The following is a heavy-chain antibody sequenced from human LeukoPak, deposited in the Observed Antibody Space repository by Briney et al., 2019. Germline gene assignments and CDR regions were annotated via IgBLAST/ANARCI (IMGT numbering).Heavy chain of an antibody. D-gene: IGHD2-21*02. CDR2: IREGRNYI. CDR3: ARDWPRDNDAFDI. CDR1: GFNFLTYS. J-gene: IGHJ3*02. V-gene: IGHV3-21*01. Sequence: GESLRLSCAASGFNFLTYSMNWVRQAPGKGLEWVSSIREGRNYIYYADSVKGRFAISRDNAKNSLYLQINSLRAEDTAVYYCARDWPRDNDAFDIWGQGTMVTVSS.